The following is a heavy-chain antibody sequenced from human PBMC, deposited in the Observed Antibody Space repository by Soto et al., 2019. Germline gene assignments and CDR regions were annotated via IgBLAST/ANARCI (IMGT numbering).Heavy chain of an antibody. D-gene: IGHD2-2*02. Sequence: TSDTLSLTCAGYGGSFSGYYWSWIRQPPGKGLEWIGEINHSGSTNYNPSLKSRVTISVDTSKNQFSLKLSSVTAADTAVYYCARALRYCSSTSCYIWGYYGMDVWGQGTTVTVSS. CDR2: INHSGST. J-gene: IGHJ6*02. CDR3: ARALRYCSSTSCYIWGYYGMDV. CDR1: GGSFSGYY. V-gene: IGHV4-34*01.